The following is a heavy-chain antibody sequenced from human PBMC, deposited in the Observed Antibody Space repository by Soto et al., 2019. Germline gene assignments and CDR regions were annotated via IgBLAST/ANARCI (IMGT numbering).Heavy chain of an antibody. J-gene: IGHJ6*02. CDR1: GGTFSSST. V-gene: IGHV1-69*06. CDR3: ATPMTTDRDYSNMDV. CDR2: IILMFGTA. Sequence: QVQLVQSGAEVKKPGSSVKVSCKASGGTFSSSTLTWVRQAPGQGLEWMGGIILMFGTANYAQKFQGRVTVTADKSTSTAYMELSSLRSEDTAVYYCATPMTTDRDYSNMDVWGQGTTVTVSS. D-gene: IGHD4-17*01.